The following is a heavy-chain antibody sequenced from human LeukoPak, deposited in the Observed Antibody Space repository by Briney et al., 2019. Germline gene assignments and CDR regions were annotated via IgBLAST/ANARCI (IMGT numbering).Heavy chain of an antibody. J-gene: IGHJ5*02. CDR3: AKSPISSALGGWFDP. V-gene: IGHV3-30*02. D-gene: IGHD6-13*01. CDR1: GFTFSSYG. CDR2: IRYDGSNK. Sequence: PGGSLRLSCAASGFTFSSYGMHWVRQAPGKGLEWVAFIRYDGSNKYYADSVKGRFTISRDNSKNTLYVQMNSLRAEDTAVYYCAKSPISSALGGWFDPWGQGTLVTVSS.